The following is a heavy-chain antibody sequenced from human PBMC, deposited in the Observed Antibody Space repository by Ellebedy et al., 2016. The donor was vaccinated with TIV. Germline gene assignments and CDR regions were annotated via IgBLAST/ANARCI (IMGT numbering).Heavy chain of an antibody. CDR1: GGSISSSSYY. Sequence: MPSETLSLTCTVSGGSISSSSYYWGWIRQPSGKGLEWIGSIYYSGSTYYNPSLKSRVTISVDTSKNQFSLKLSAVTAADTAVYYCARDSIGEPWLADYWGQGTLVTVSS. V-gene: IGHV4-39*01. J-gene: IGHJ4*02. D-gene: IGHD6-19*01. CDR2: IYYSGST. CDR3: ARDSIGEPWLADY.